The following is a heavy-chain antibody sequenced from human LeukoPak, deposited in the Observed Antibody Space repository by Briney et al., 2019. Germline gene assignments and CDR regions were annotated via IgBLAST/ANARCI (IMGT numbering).Heavy chain of an antibody. CDR1: GYTFTGYY. V-gene: IGHV1-2*02. Sequence: ASVKVSCKASGYTFTGYYMHWVRQAPGQGLEWMGWINPNSGGTNYAQKFQGRVTMTRDTSISTAYMELSRLRSDDTAVYYCARDLYYGSGSYSDLYYYYYMDVWGKGTTVTISS. D-gene: IGHD3-10*01. J-gene: IGHJ6*03. CDR3: ARDLYYGSGSYSDLYYYYYMDV. CDR2: INPNSGGT.